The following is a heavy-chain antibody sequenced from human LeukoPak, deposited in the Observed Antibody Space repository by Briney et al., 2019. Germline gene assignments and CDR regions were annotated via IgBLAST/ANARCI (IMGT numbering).Heavy chain of an antibody. CDR2: IYYSGST. CDR1: GGSISSYY. D-gene: IGHD3-22*01. CDR3: ARVTGYVIEDYFDY. J-gene: IGHJ4*02. V-gene: IGHV4-59*01. Sequence: PSETLSLTCTVSGGSISSYYWSWIRQPPGKGLEWIGYIYYSGSTNYNPSLKSRVTISVDTSKDQFSLKLRSVTAADTAVYYCARVTGYVIEDYFDYWGQGTLVTVSS.